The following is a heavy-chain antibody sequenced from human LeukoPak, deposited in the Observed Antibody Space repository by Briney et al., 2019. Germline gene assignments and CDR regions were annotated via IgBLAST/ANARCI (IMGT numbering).Heavy chain of an antibody. D-gene: IGHD3-22*01. V-gene: IGHV3-48*01. CDR1: GLPFITYK. Sequence: GALSLAFAVGGLPFITYKMNWVRPAAGKGREGVAWIDSSSSTRYYTESVKGRFTVSRDKAKKPLELQMTTLRAEDTAVYYCAELGITMIRGVWGKGTTVTISS. CDR3: AELGITMIRGV. CDR2: IDSSSSTR. J-gene: IGHJ6*04.